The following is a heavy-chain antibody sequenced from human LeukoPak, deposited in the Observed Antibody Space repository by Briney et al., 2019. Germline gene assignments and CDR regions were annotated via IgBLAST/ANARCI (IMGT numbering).Heavy chain of an antibody. CDR1: GFTFSSYA. J-gene: IGHJ4*02. V-gene: IGHV3-23*01. D-gene: IGHD1-26*01. CDR2: IFGSGAIT. CDR3: AKVGATAYDY. Sequence: PGGSLRLSCAASGFTFSSYAMSWVRQAPGKGLEWVSAIFGSGAITYYAGSVKGRFTISRDNSKNTLYLQMNSLRAEDTAVYYCAKVGATAYDYWGQGTLVTVSS.